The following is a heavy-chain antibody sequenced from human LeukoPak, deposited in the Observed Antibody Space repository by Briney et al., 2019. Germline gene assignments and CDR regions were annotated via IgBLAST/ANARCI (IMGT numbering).Heavy chain of an antibody. J-gene: IGHJ4*02. CDR2: INHSGST. V-gene: IGHV4-34*01. D-gene: IGHD3-16*01. CDR3: ARALGGAMGY. Sequence: SETLSLTCAVYGGSFSGYYWSWIRQPPGKGLEWIGEINHSGSTNYNPFLKSRVTISVDTSKNQFSLKLSSVTAADTAVYYCARALGGAMGYWGQGTLVTVSS. CDR1: GGSFSGYY.